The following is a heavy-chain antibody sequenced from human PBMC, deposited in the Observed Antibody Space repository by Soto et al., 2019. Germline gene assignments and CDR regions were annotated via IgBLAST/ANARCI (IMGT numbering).Heavy chain of an antibody. D-gene: IGHD3-10*01. CDR1: GYTLTELS. CDR3: ATGPPTGGWFGELLPKGLDY. CDR2: FDPEDGET. V-gene: IGHV1-24*01. Sequence: ASVKVSCKVSGYTLTELSMHWVRQAPGKGLEWMGGFDPEDGETIYAQKFQGRVTMTEDTSTDTAYMELSSLRSEDTAVYYCATGPPTGGWFGELLPKGLDYWGQGTLVTSPQ. J-gene: IGHJ4*02.